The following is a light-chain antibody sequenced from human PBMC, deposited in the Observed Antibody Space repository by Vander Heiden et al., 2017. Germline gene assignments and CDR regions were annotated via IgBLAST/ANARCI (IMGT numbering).Light chain of an antibody. Sequence: DIQMTQSPSSLSASVGDRVTITCRASQSISSYLNWYQQKPGKAPNLLIYAASSLQSGVPSRFSGSGSGTDFTPTISSLQPEDFATYYCQQSHSTPWTFGQGTKVEYK. CDR2: AAS. J-gene: IGKJ1*01. CDR3: QQSHSTPWT. CDR1: QSISSY. V-gene: IGKV1-39*01.